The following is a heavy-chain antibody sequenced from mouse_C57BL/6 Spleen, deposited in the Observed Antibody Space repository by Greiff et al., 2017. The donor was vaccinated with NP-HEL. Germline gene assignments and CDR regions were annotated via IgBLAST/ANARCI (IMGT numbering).Heavy chain of an antibody. V-gene: IGHV2-5*01. CDR2: IWRGGST. J-gene: IGHJ4*01. CDR1: GFSLTSYG. Sequence: VKVVESGPGLVQPSQSLSITCTVSGFSLTSYGVHWVRQSPGKGLEWLGVIWRGGSTDYNAASMSRLSITKDNSKSQVFFKMNSLQADDTAIYYCAKNNAMDYWGQGTSVTVSS. CDR3: AKNNAMDY.